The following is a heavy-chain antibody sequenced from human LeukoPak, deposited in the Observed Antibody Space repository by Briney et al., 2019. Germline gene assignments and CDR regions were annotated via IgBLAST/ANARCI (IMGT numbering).Heavy chain of an antibody. D-gene: IGHD1-26*01. CDR2: IHHSGST. J-gene: IGHJ3*02. CDR3: ARDRVGATYAFDI. CDR1: GYSISSAYY. Sequence: SETLSLTCAVSGYSISSAYYWGWMRQPPGKGLEWIVSIHHSGSTYFNPSLKSRVTISVDTSKNQFSLKLTSVTAADRAVYYCARDRVGATYAFDIWGQGTMVTVSS. V-gene: IGHV4-38-2*02.